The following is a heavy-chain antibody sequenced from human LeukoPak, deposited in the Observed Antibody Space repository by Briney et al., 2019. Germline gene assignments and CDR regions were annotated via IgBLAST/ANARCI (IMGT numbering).Heavy chain of an antibody. V-gene: IGHV4-39*01. J-gene: IGHJ4*02. D-gene: IGHD5-12*01. CDR3: VRHYPHSDYVFDY. CDR1: GGSINSSSFS. Sequence: SETLSLTCIVSGGSINSSSFSWGWIRQPPGKGLEWIATMSYTGSTYYTPSLKSRVTISVDTSKNQFSLKLSSVTAADTAVYYCVRHYPHSDYVFDYWGQGTLVTVSS. CDR2: MSYTGST.